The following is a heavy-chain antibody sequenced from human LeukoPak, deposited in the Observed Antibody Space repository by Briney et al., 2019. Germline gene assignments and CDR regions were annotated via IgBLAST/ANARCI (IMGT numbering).Heavy chain of an antibody. CDR2: ISSSGSTI. Sequence: GGSLRLSCAASGFTFGDYYMSWIRQAPGKGLEWVSYISSSGSTIYYADSVKGRFTISRDNAKNSLYLQMNSLRAEDTAVYYCARADIYCSGGSCYLDYWGQGTLVTVSS. CDR3: ARADIYCSGGSCYLDY. CDR1: GFTFGDYY. J-gene: IGHJ4*02. D-gene: IGHD2-15*01. V-gene: IGHV3-11*01.